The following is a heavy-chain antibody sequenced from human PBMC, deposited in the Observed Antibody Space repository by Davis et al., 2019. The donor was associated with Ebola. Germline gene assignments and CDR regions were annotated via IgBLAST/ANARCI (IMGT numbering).Heavy chain of an antibody. CDR2: ISSDSDYI. V-gene: IGHV3-21*01. CDR1: GFTFSTYS. J-gene: IGHJ6*02. CDR3: ARDRPLDFFFGDYYGMDV. D-gene: IGHD3-16*01. Sequence: PGGSLRLSCAASGFTFSTYSMSWVRQAPGKGLEWVSSISSDSDYIDYADSAKGRFTISRDNAKNSLYLQMNSLRAEDTAVYYWARDRPLDFFFGDYYGMDVWGQGTTVTVSS.